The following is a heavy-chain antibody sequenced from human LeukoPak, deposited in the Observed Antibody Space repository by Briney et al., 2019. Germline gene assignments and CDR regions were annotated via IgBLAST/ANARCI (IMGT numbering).Heavy chain of an antibody. Sequence: PGGSLRLSCAASGFTFDDYAMRWLRQAPGKGLEWVSGISWNSGSIGYADSVKGRFTISRDNAKNSLYLQMNSLRADDMALYYCAKDSSGGTWYFYGMDVWGQGTTVTVSS. D-gene: IGHD6-13*01. CDR2: ISWNSGSI. J-gene: IGHJ6*02. CDR3: AKDSSGGTWYFYGMDV. V-gene: IGHV3-9*03. CDR1: GFTFDDYA.